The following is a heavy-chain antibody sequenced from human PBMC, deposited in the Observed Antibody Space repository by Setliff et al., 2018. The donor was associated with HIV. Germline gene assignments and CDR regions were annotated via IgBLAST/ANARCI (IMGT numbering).Heavy chain of an antibody. V-gene: IGHV3-33*06. Sequence: GGSLRLSCAASGFIFNAYAMHWVRQSPGKGLEWVAVIWFDGSDKYYADSVKGRFTISRDNSRNTLYLQMNSLRAEDTAVYYCAKGFDYGEYYSFDSWGQGTQVTVSS. CDR2: IWFDGSDK. J-gene: IGHJ4*02. D-gene: IGHD4-17*01. CDR1: GFIFNAYA. CDR3: AKGFDYGEYYSFDS.